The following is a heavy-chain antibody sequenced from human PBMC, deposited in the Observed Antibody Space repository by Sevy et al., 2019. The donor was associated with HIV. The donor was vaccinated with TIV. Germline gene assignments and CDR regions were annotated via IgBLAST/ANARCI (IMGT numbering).Heavy chain of an antibody. Sequence: ASVKVSCKASGFNLNIYGISWVRQAPGQGLEWLGWSSGDNGNSNYAQRLQGRVTMTTDTSTSTAYMELRGLRSDDTAVYYCATDLSTPRVYCGGDCYYYYGMDVWGQGTTVTVSS. V-gene: IGHV1-18*01. J-gene: IGHJ6*02. CDR1: GFNLNIYG. CDR2: SSGDNGNS. D-gene: IGHD2-21*01. CDR3: ATDLSTPRVYCGGDCYYYYGMDV.